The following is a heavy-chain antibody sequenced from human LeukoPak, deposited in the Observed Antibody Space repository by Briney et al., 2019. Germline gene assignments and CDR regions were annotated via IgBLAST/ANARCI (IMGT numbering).Heavy chain of an antibody. Sequence: ASVKVSCKASGYTFTGYYMHWVRQAPGQGLEWMGWINPNSGGTNYAQKFQGRVTMTRDTSISTAYMELSRLRSDDTAVYYCARESYGSGLLVFDYWGQGTLVTVPS. CDR3: ARESYGSGLLVFDY. J-gene: IGHJ4*02. V-gene: IGHV1-2*02. D-gene: IGHD3-10*01. CDR1: GYTFTGYY. CDR2: INPNSGGT.